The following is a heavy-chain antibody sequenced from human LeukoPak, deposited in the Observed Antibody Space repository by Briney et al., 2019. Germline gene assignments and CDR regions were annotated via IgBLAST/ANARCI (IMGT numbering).Heavy chain of an antibody. V-gene: IGHV1-46*01. CDR3: ARVPRDYGSGSYSNFDY. Sequence: ASVKVSCKASGYTFTSYYMHWVRQAPGQGLEWMGIINPSGGSTSYAQKFQGRVTMTRDTSTSTVYMELSSLRSEDTAVYYCARVPRDYGSGSYSNFDYWGQGTLGTVPS. D-gene: IGHD3-10*01. CDR1: GYTFTSYY. CDR2: INPSGGST. J-gene: IGHJ4*02.